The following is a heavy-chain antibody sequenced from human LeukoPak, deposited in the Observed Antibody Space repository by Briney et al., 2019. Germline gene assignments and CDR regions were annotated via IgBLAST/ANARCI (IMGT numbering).Heavy chain of an antibody. Sequence: SETLSLTCTVSGGSISSYYWSWIRQPPGKGLEWIGYIYYSGTPNYNPSLNSRVTISVDTSKNQFSLKLSSVTAGDTAVYYCARESSGWYAGNFDYWGQGTMVTVSS. V-gene: IGHV4-59*01. CDR3: ARESSGWYAGNFDY. J-gene: IGHJ4*02. CDR1: GGSISSYY. CDR2: IYYSGTP. D-gene: IGHD6-19*01.